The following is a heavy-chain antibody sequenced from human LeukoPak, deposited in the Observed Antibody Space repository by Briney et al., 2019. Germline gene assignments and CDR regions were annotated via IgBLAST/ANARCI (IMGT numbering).Heavy chain of an antibody. D-gene: IGHD2-8*02. CDR2: INHSGRT. Sequence: SETLSLTCAVYGGSFSGYYWTWIRQFPGRGLEWIGEINHSGRTNYNPSLKSRVTISVETSKNQFSLTPSAVTAADTAFYYCARSEESSRYWSDYWGQGRLVTVSS. V-gene: IGHV4-34*01. J-gene: IGHJ4*02. CDR3: ARSEESSRYWSDY. CDR1: GGSFSGYY.